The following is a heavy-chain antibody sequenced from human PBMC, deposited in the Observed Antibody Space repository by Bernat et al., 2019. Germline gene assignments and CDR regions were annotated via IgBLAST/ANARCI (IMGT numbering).Heavy chain of an antibody. CDR2: ISSSSSYI. Sequence: EVQLVESGGGLVKPGGSLRLSCAASGFTFSSYSMNWVRQAPGKGLEWVSSISSSSSYIYYADSVKGRFTISRDNAKNSLYLQMNSLRAEDTAVYYCARDSQYSYGYYGMDVWGQGTTVTVSS. CDR1: GFTFSSYS. V-gene: IGHV3-21*01. J-gene: IGHJ6*02. D-gene: IGHD5-18*01. CDR3: ARDSQYSYGYYGMDV.